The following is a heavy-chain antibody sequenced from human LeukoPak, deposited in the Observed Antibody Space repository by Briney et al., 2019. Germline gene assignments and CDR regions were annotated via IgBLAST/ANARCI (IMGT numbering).Heavy chain of an antibody. CDR1: GGSISSYY. J-gene: IGHJ6*03. Sequence: SETLSLTCTVSGGSISSYYWSWIRQPAGKGLEWIGRIYTSGSTNYNPSLKSRVTMSVDTSKNQFSLKLSSVTAADTAVYYCARGRGQWLPHARSSHASYYMDVWGKGTTVTVSS. D-gene: IGHD6-19*01. V-gene: IGHV4-4*07. CDR3: ARGRGQWLPHARSSHASYYMDV. CDR2: IYTSGST.